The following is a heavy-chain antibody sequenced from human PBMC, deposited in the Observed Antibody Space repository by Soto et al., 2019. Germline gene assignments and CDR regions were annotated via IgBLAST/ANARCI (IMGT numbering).Heavy chain of an antibody. Sequence: GGSLRLSCAASGFTFSSYVMGWVRQPPGKGLEWVSSISFSSGNTYYADSVKGRFTISRDNSKNTLYLQMNSLRAEDTAVYYCAKKSLGDPLDWGQGTLVTVSS. D-gene: IGHD4-17*01. V-gene: IGHV3-23*01. CDR1: GFTFSSYV. J-gene: IGHJ4*02. CDR2: ISFSSGNT. CDR3: AKKSLGDPLD.